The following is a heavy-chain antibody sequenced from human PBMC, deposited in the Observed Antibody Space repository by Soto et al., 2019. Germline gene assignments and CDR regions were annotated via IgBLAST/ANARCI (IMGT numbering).Heavy chain of an antibody. CDR1: GFIFGAYA. CDR2: ISDTVDTT. J-gene: IGHJ4*02. D-gene: IGHD6-19*01. V-gene: IGHV3-23*01. CDR3: AKAQWLLGGDYFDS. Sequence: EVQLLESGGGLVQPGGSLRLSCAASGFIFGAYAMAWVRQAPGQGLEWVSGISDTVDTTYYADSVKGRFTISRDKSRNTLYLQMNSLRVEDTAIYYCAKAQWLLGGDYFDSWGQGTLVTVSS.